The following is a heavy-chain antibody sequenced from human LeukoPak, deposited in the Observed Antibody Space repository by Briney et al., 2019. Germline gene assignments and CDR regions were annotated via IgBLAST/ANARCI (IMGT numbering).Heavy chain of an antibody. J-gene: IGHJ4*02. CDR3: XXXIAAADNFDY. Sequence: GGSLRLSCAASGFTFSDYYMSWIRQAPGKGLEWVSYISSSGSTIYYADSVKGRFTISRDNAKNSLYLQMNSLRAEDTAVYYXXXXIAAADNFDYWGQGTLVTVSS. D-gene: IGHD6-13*01. V-gene: IGHV3-11*04. CDR2: ISSSGSTI. CDR1: GFTFSDYY.